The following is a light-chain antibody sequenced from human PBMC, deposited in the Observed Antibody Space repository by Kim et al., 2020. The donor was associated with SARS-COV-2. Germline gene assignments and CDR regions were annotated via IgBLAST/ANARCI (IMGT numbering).Light chain of an antibody. CDR1: SSDVGSYNL. Sequence: QSALTQPASVSGSPGQSITISFTGTSSDVGSYNLVSWYQQHPGKAPKPMIYEFSKRPSGVSNRFSGSKSGNTASLTISGLQAEDEADYYCCSYAGSSTSPYVFGTGTKVTVL. V-gene: IGLV2-23*02. CDR2: EFS. CDR3: CSYAGSSTSPYV. J-gene: IGLJ1*01.